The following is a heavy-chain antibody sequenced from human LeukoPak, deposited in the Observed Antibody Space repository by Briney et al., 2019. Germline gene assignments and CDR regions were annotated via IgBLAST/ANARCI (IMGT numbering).Heavy chain of an antibody. CDR3: ARDLVTVTKGFDI. D-gene: IGHD4-17*01. CDR2: ISYIGST. J-gene: IGHJ3*02. V-gene: IGHV4-59*11. Sequence: SETLSLTCAVSDDSFSSHYWTWIRQPPGKGLGWIGYISYIGSTNYNPSLKSRVTISIDTSKNQFSLKLSSATAADTAVYYCARDLVTVTKGFDIWGQGTMVSVSS. CDR1: DDSFSSHY.